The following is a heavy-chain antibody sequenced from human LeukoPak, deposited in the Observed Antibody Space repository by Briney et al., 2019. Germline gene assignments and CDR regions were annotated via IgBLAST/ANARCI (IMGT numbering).Heavy chain of an antibody. J-gene: IGHJ4*02. CDR2: IRYDGSNK. Sequence: GGSLRLSCAASGFTFSSYGMHWVRQAPGKGLEWVAFIRYDGSNKYYADSVKGRFAISRDNSKNTLYLQMNSLRAEDTAVYYCAKDRYYYDSSGYFDYWGQGTLVTVSS. CDR1: GFTFSSYG. D-gene: IGHD3-22*01. V-gene: IGHV3-30*02. CDR3: AKDRYYYDSSGYFDY.